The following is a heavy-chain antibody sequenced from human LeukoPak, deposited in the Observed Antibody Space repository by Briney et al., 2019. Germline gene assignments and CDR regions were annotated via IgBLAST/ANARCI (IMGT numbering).Heavy chain of an antibody. Sequence: PGGSLRLSCAASGFTFSSYGMHWVRQAPGRGLEWVAFIPYDGSNKYYADSVKGRFTISRDNSKNTLYLQMNSLRAEDTAVYYCAKDDDSSGYYPDYWGQGTLVTVSS. CDR2: IPYDGSNK. D-gene: IGHD3-22*01. CDR3: AKDDDSSGYYPDY. V-gene: IGHV3-30*02. CDR1: GFTFSSYG. J-gene: IGHJ4*02.